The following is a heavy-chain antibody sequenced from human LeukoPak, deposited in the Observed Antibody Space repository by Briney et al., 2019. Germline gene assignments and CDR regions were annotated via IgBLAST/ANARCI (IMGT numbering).Heavy chain of an antibody. CDR2: INAGNGNT. D-gene: IGHD6-13*01. J-gene: IGHJ4*02. CDR1: GYTFTSYA. CDR3: ARIGSSWPRASYYFDY. Sequence: GASVKVSCKASGYTFTSYAMHWVRQAPGQRLEWMGWINAGNGNTKYSQKFQGRVTITRDTSASTAYMELSSLRSEDTAVYYCARIGSSWPRASYYFDYWGQGTLVTVSS. V-gene: IGHV1-3*01.